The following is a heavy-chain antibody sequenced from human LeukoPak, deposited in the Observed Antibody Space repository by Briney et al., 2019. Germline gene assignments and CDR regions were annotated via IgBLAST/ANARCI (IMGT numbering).Heavy chain of an antibody. J-gene: IGHJ4*02. CDR3: ARGPGSVKSSLALWVKPFDY. CDR2: INSDGSST. CDR1: GFTFSSYW. D-gene: IGHD3-10*01. V-gene: IGHV3-74*01. Sequence: TGGSLRLSCAASGFTFSSYWMHWVRQAPGKGLVWVSRINSDGSSTSYADSVKGRFTISRDNAKNTLYLQMNSLRAEDTAVYYCARGPGSVKSSLALWVKPFDYWGQGTLVTVSS.